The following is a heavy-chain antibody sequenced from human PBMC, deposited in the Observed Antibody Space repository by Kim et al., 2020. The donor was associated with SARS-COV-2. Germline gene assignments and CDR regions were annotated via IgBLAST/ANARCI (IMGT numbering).Heavy chain of an antibody. CDR3: AEISSGSSGWFEYFQH. Sequence: GGSLRLSCAASGFTFNIYAMSWVRQAPGKGLEWVSCIRGSGESTTYADSVKGRFTISRDNSKNTLYLQMDRLRVDDTALYYCAEISSGSSGWFEYFQHWGQGTLVTVSS. V-gene: IGHV3-23*01. CDR2: IRGSGEST. J-gene: IGHJ1*01. D-gene: IGHD6-19*01. CDR1: GFTFNIYA.